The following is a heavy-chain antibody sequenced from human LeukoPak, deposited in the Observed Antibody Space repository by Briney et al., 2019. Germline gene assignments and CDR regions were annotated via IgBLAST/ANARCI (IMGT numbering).Heavy chain of an antibody. J-gene: IGHJ4*02. CDR1: GFTFDDYA. D-gene: IGHD3-10*01. Sequence: PGGSLRLSCAASGFTFDDYAMHWVRQAPGKGLEWVSLISWDGGSTYYADSVKGRFTISRDNSKNSLYLQMNSLRAEDTALYYCAKDGYGSGSYVDYWGQGTLVTVSS. V-gene: IGHV3-43D*03. CDR2: ISWDGGST. CDR3: AKDGYGSGSYVDY.